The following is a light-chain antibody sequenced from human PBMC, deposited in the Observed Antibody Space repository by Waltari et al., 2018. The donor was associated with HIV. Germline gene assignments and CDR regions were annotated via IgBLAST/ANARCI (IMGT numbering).Light chain of an antibody. Sequence: QSALTQPASVSGSPGQSITISCTGTSSDVGGYNYVFWYQQHTGKAPKLMIYEVTNRPSGVSNRFSGSKSGNTASLTISGLQAEDEADYYCSSYTSSSTQVFGTGTKVTVL. V-gene: IGLV2-14*01. CDR2: EVT. CDR3: SSYTSSSTQV. J-gene: IGLJ1*01. CDR1: SSDVGGYNY.